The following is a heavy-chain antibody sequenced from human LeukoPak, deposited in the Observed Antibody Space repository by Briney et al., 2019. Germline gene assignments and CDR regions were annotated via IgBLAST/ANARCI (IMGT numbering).Heavy chain of an antibody. CDR1: GFTFSSYA. V-gene: IGHV3-23*01. D-gene: IGHD6-6*01. Sequence: GGSLRLSCAASGFTFSSYAMSWVRQAPGKGLEWVSAISGSGGSTYYADSVKGRFTISRDNSKNTLYLQMNSLRAEDTAVYFCAKGGPARSFYYSDSWGQGTLATVSS. CDR3: AKGGPARSFYYSDS. J-gene: IGHJ4*02. CDR2: ISGSGGST.